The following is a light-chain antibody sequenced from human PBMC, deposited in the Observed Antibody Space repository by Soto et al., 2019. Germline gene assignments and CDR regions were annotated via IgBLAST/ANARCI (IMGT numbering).Light chain of an antibody. CDR1: QTILSN. CDR2: GAS. CDR3: QQYNNWPIT. J-gene: IGKJ5*01. Sequence: EIVITQYPATLSVSPGERATLSCRASQTILSNLAWYQQQPGQAPRLLIYGASTRATGFPARFSGSGSGTEFTLTISSLQSEDFAVYYCQQYNNWPITFGQGTRLEIK. V-gene: IGKV3-15*01.